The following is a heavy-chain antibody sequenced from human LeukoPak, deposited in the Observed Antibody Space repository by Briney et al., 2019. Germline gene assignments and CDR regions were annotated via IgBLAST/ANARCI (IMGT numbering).Heavy chain of an antibody. CDR1: GGSVSNYY. J-gene: IGHJ4*02. V-gene: IGHV4-59*08. CDR2: VYYTGST. CDR3: ARHFAYSSSSYFDY. Sequence: SETLSLTSSASGGSVSNYYWSWIRQPPGKGLEWIGYVYYTGSTNYNPSLKSRVTMFEDKSKNQFSLRLYSVTVADTAVYYCARHFAYSSSSYFDYWGRGSLVTVSS. D-gene: IGHD6-6*01.